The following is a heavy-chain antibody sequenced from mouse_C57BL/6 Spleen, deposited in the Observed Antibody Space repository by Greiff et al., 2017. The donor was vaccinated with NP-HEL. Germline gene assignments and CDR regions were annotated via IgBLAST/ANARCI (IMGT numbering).Heavy chain of an antibody. CDR3: ARRAYYGNYGYYFDY. CDR2: IFPGSGST. V-gene: IGHV1-75*01. Sequence: QVQLQQSGPELVKPGASVKISCKASGYTFTDYYINWVKQRPGQGLEWIGWIFPGSGSTYYNEKFKGKATLTVDKSSSTAYMLLSSLTSEDSAVYFCARRAYYGNYGYYFDYWGQGTTLTVSS. D-gene: IGHD2-1*01. CDR1: GYTFTDYY. J-gene: IGHJ2*01.